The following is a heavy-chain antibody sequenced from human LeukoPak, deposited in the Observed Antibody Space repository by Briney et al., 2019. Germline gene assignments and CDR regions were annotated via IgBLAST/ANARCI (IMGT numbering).Heavy chain of an antibody. CDR3: AKGGPSGWLDY. Sequence: PGGSLRLSCAASGFTFSSYAMSWVRQAPGKGLEWVSAISGSGGSSYYADSVKGRFTISRDNAKNSLYLQMNSLRAEDTALYYCAKGGPSGWLDYWGQGTLVTVSS. D-gene: IGHD6-19*01. CDR2: ISGSGGSS. J-gene: IGHJ4*02. CDR1: GFTFSSYA. V-gene: IGHV3-23*01.